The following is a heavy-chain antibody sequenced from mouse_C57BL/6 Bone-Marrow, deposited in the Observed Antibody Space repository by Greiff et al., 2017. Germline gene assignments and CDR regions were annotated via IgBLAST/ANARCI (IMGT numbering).Heavy chain of an antibody. D-gene: IGHD1-1*01. Sequence: EVQRVESGAELVKPGASVKLSCTASGFNIKDYYIHWVKQRTEQGLEWIGRIDPEDGETKYAPKFQDKATITADTFSNTAYLQLSSLTSEDTAVYYCTRSLIYYGTNYWGQGTTLTVSS. CDR2: IDPEDGET. V-gene: IGHV14-2*01. J-gene: IGHJ2*01. CDR1: GFNIKDYY. CDR3: TRSLIYYGTNY.